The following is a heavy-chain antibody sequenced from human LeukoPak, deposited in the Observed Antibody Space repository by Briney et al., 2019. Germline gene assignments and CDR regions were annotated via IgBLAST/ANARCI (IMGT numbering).Heavy chain of an antibody. CDR2: INAGNGNT. CDR3: AGRGPYGDFDY. Sequence: ASVKVSCKASGGTFSSYAINWVRQAPGQRLEWMGWINAGNGNTKYSQKFQGRVTITRDTSASTAYMELSSLRSEDTAVYYCAGRGPYGDFDYWGQGTLVTVSS. D-gene: IGHD4-17*01. V-gene: IGHV1-3*01. CDR1: GGTFSSYA. J-gene: IGHJ4*02.